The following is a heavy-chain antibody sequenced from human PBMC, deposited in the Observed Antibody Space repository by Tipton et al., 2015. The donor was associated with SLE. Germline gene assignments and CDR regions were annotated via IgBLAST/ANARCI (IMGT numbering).Heavy chain of an antibody. CDR1: GFTFDDYA. CDR2: ISWNGGSI. Sequence: SLRLSCAASGFTFDDYAMHWVRQVPGKGLEYVSGISWNGGSIGYADSVKGRFSISRDNAKNSLYLQMNSLRTEDTALYYCAKADRGCTNGVCYPYYYYGMDVWGQGP. V-gene: IGHV3-9*01. J-gene: IGHJ6*02. CDR3: AKADRGCTNGVCYPYYYYGMDV. D-gene: IGHD2-8*01.